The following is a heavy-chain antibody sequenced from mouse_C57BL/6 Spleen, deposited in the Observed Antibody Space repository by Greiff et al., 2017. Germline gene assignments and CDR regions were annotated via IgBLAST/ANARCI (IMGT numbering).Heavy chain of an antibody. Sequence: VQLQQSGPELVKPGASVKISCKASGHSFTDYNMNWVKQSNGKSLEWIGVINPNYGTTSYNQKFKGKATLTVDQSSSTAYVQLNSLTSEDSAVYNCARGAGSSFYAMDYWGQGTSVTVSS. V-gene: IGHV1-39*01. CDR1: GHSFTDYN. CDR2: INPNYGTT. D-gene: IGHD1-1*01. CDR3: ARGAGSSFYAMDY. J-gene: IGHJ4*01.